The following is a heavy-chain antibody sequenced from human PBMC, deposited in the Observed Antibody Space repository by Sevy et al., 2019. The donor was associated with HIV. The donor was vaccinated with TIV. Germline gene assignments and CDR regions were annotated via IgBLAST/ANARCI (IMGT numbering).Heavy chain of an antibody. V-gene: IGHV3-74*01. CDR1: GFTFSSYW. J-gene: IGHJ5*02. CDR3: ARDRSGSYHVSDNWFDP. Sequence: GGSLRLSCAASGFTFSSYWMHWVRQVPGKGLVWVSRIKSDGSSTSYADSVKGRFTISRDNAKNTLYLQMNSLRAKDTAVYYCARDRSGSYHVSDNWFDPWGQGTLVTVSS. D-gene: IGHD1-26*01. CDR2: IKSDGSST.